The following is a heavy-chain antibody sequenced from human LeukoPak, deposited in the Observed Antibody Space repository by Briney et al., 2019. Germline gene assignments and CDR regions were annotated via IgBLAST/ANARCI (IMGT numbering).Heavy chain of an antibody. CDR2: ISSSSSYI. CDR3: ARRAGAYSHPYDY. J-gene: IGHJ4*02. V-gene: IGHV3-21*04. D-gene: IGHD4/OR15-4a*01. CDR1: GFTFSSYS. Sequence: GGSLRLSCVASGFTFSSYSMNWVRQAPGKGLEWVSSISSSSSYIYYADSVKGRFTISRDNAKNSLYLQMNSLRAEDTAVYYCARRAGAYSHPYDYWGQETLVTVSS.